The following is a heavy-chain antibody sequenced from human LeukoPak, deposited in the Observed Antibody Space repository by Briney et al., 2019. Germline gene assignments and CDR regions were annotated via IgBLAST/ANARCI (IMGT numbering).Heavy chain of an antibody. D-gene: IGHD3-22*01. CDR1: GYTFTGYY. CDR3: ASDYYDSSGSTIGY. V-gene: IGHV1-2*02. CDR2: INPNGGGT. J-gene: IGHJ4*02. Sequence: GAGVKVSCKASGYTFTGYYMHWVRQAPGQGREWMGWINPNGGGTNYAQNVECMVTLTRDTSISTAYMELSRLRSDDTAVYYCASDYYDSSGSTIGYWGQGTRAIVSS.